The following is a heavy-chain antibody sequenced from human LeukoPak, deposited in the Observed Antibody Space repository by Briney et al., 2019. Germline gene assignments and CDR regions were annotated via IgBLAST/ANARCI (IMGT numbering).Heavy chain of an antibody. CDR2: IYTSGST. J-gene: IGHJ5*02. Sequence: SETLSLTCTVSGGSISSGSYYWSWIRQPAGKGLEGIGRIYTSGSTNYNPSPKSRVTISVDTSKNQFSLKLSSVTTADTAVYYCARAVEQLVDWFDPWGQGTLVTVSS. CDR1: GGSISSGSYY. D-gene: IGHD6-6*01. CDR3: ARAVEQLVDWFDP. V-gene: IGHV4-61*02.